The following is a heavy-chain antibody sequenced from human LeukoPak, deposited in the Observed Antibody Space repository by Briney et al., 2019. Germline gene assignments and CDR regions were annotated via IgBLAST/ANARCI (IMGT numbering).Heavy chain of an antibody. Sequence: PEGSLRLSCAASGFTFSSYGMHWVRRAPGKGLEWVAIMWYDGSNKYYTDSVKGRFTISRDNSKNTLYLQMNSLRVEDTAVYYCAREDTALVIAYWGQGTLVTVSS. CDR2: MWYDGSNK. J-gene: IGHJ4*02. D-gene: IGHD5-18*01. CDR1: GFTFSSYG. V-gene: IGHV3-33*01. CDR3: AREDTALVIAY.